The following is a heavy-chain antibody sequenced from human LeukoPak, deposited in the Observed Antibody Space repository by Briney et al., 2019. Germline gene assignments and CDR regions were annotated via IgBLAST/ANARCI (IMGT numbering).Heavy chain of an antibody. V-gene: IGHV1-69*13. Sequence: SVKVSCKASGGTFSSYAISWVRQAPGQGLEWMGGVIPIFGTANYAQKFQGRVTITADESTSTAYMELSSLRSEDTAVYYCARDVGGSAAAVWFDPWGQGTLVTVSS. CDR3: ARDVGGSAAAVWFDP. J-gene: IGHJ5*02. D-gene: IGHD6-13*01. CDR1: GGTFSSYA. CDR2: VIPIFGTA.